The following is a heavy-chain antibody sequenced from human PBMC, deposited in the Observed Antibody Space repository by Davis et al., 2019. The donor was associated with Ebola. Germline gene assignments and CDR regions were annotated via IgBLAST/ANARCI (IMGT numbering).Heavy chain of an antibody. CDR1: GFTFSSYG. V-gene: IGHV3-33*01. J-gene: IGHJ4*02. CDR3: ARDGSNYGEYPDY. Sequence: GESLKISCAASGFTFSSYGMHWVRQAPGKGLEWVAVIWYDGSNKYYADSVKGRFTISRDNSKNTLYLQMNSLRAEDTAVYYCARDGSNYGEYPDYWGQGTLVTVSS. D-gene: IGHD4-17*01. CDR2: IWYDGSNK.